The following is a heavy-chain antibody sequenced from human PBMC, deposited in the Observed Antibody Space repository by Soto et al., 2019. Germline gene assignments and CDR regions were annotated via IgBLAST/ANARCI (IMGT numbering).Heavy chain of an antibody. CDR1: GFTFSSYA. V-gene: IGHV3-23*01. Sequence: GGSLRLSCAASGFTFSSYAMSWVHQAPGKGLEWVSAISGSGGSTYYADSVKGRFTISRDNSKNTLYLQMNSLRAEDTAVYYCAKAGGDYRDFDYWGQGTLVTVSS. CDR3: AKAGGDYRDFDY. CDR2: ISGSGGST. J-gene: IGHJ4*02. D-gene: IGHD4-17*01.